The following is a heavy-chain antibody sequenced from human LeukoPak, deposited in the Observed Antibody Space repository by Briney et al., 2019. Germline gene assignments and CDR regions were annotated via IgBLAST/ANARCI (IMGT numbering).Heavy chain of an antibody. Sequence: GSLRLSCSASGFTFSNYAMHWVRQAPGKGLEYVSAISSNGGGTYYADSVKGRFTMSRDNSKNTLYLQMSSLRAEDTAVYYCTTAVGGTEDFDYWGQGTLVTVSS. V-gene: IGHV3-64D*09. CDR3: TTAVGGTEDFDY. CDR1: GFTFSNYA. D-gene: IGHD6-19*01. J-gene: IGHJ4*02. CDR2: ISSNGGGT.